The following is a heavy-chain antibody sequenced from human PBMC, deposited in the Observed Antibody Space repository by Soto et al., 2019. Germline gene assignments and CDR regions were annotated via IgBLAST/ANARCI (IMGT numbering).Heavy chain of an antibody. CDR2: IKSKTDGGTT. V-gene: IGHV3-15*07. Sequence: EVQLVESGGGLVKPGGSLRLSCAASGFTFSNAWMNWVRQAPGKGLEWVGRIKSKTDGGTTDYAAPVKGRLTITRDDSKNTLYPQMNSLKTEDTAVYDCTTEDGDSSGWFDYWGQGTLGTVSS. CDR1: GFTFSNAW. D-gene: IGHD6-19*01. CDR3: TTEDGDSSGWFDY. J-gene: IGHJ4*02.